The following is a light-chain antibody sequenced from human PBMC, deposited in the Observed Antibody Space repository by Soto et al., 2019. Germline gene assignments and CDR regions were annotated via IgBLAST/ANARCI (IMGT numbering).Light chain of an antibody. J-gene: IGLJ2*01. CDR3: AAWDDSLNGPV. CDR1: SSNIGSNY. Sequence: QAVVTQPPSVSGTPGQRVTISCSGSSSNIGSNYVYWYQQFPGMAPKLLIYRNNQRPSGVPDRFSGSKSGTSASLAISGLRSEDETDYYCAAWDDSLNGPVFGGGTKLTVL. V-gene: IGLV1-47*01. CDR2: RNN.